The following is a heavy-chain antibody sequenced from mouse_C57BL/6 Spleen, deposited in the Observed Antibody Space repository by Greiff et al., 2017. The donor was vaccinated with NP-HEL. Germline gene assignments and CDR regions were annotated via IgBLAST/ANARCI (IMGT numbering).Heavy chain of an antibody. D-gene: IGHD1-1*01. CDR2: ISYDGSN. CDR1: GYSITSGYY. Sequence: ESGPGLVKPSQSLSLTCSVTGYSITSGYYWNWIRQFPGNNLEWMGYISYDGSNNYNPSLKNRISITRDTSKNQFFLKLNSVTTEDTATYYCARAGTTVVAPFAYWGQGTLVTVSA. V-gene: IGHV3-6*01. CDR3: ARAGTTVVAPFAY. J-gene: IGHJ3*01.